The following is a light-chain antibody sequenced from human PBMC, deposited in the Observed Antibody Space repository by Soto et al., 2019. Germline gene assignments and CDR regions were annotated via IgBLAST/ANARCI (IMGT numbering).Light chain of an antibody. Sequence: DIQMTQSPSFLSASVGDSVTITCRASQGISDHLAWYQQRPGKVPSLLIYGASTLQSGVPSGFSGRGSGTDFTLTISALQPEDVATYYCENYNSAPFTFGPGTKVDLK. J-gene: IGKJ3*01. CDR2: GAS. V-gene: IGKV1-27*01. CDR3: ENYNSAPFT. CDR1: QGISDH.